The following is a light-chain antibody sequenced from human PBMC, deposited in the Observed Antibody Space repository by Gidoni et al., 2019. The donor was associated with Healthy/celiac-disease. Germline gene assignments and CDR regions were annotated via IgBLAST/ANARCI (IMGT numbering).Light chain of an antibody. J-gene: IGKJ4*01. CDR2: DAP. V-gene: IGKV3-11*01. CDR1: QGVSSY. Sequence: DIVLTQSPATLSLSPGERATLSCRASQGVSSYLAWYQQKPGQAPRLLIYDAPNRATGIPARFSGSGSGTDFTLTISSLEPEDFAVYYCQQRSNWPPTFGGGTKVEIK. CDR3: QQRSNWPPT.